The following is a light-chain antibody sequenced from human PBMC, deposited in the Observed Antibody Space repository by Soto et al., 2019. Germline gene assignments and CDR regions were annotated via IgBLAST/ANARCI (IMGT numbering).Light chain of an antibody. CDR1: SSDVGGYDY. V-gene: IGLV2-8*01. CDR2: EVS. Sequence: QSALTQPPSASGSPGQSVTISCTGTSSDVGGYDYVSWYKQHPGKAPKLMIYEVSKRPSGVPHRFSGSKSGNTAALTVSGLQAEDEADYYCSSYVGTNSYVFGTGTKLTVL. J-gene: IGLJ1*01. CDR3: SSYVGTNSYV.